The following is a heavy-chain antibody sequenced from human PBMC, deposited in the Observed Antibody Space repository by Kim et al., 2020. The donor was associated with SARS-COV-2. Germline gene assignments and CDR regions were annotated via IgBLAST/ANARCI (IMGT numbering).Heavy chain of an antibody. Sequence: GGSLRLSCAASGLTFSSSWMTWVRQAPGKGLEWVANIKQDGSVKYYVDSVKGRFSIFRDNAKNSLYLQMNSLRAEDTAVYYCATAGRGRAWDRGYWGLGT. D-gene: IGHD1-26*01. V-gene: IGHV3-7*01. CDR1: GLTFSSSW. CDR3: ATAGRGRAWDRGY. CDR2: IKQDGSVK. J-gene: IGHJ4*02.